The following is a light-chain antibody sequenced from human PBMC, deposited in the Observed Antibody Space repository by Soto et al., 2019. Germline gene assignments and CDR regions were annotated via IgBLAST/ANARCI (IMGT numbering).Light chain of an antibody. CDR3: AVWDDNLRVVL. CDR2: DDD. Sequence: QSVLTQPPSASGTPGQRVTISCSGSRSNIGNNLVYWYQQLPGSAPKLVIYDDDKRPSGVPDRFSGSKFGTSASLAISGLRSEDDTDYYCAVWDDNLRVVLFGGGTKVTVL. V-gene: IGLV1-47*02. J-gene: IGLJ3*02. CDR1: RSNIGNNL.